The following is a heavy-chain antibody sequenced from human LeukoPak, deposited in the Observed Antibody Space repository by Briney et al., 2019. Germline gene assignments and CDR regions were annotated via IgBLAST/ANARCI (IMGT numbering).Heavy chain of an antibody. Sequence: ASVKVSCKASGYTLTTYYVHWVRQAPGQGLEWMGIINPSGGSTTYAQKFRGRLTMTRDMSTSTVYMELSRLRSEDTAVYYCARGSRPVYNLLTGKRYFDYWGQGTLLTVSS. V-gene: IGHV1-46*01. D-gene: IGHD3-9*01. CDR1: GYTLTTYY. J-gene: IGHJ4*02. CDR3: ARGSRPVYNLLTGKRYFDY. CDR2: INPSGGST.